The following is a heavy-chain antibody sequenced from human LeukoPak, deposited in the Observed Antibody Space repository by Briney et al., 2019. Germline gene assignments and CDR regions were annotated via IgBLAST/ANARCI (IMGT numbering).Heavy chain of an antibody. Sequence: PGGSLRLSCAASGFTFSNYFMNWVRQAPGKGLEWVSSISSSSTYTYYADSVKGRFTTSRDTAKNSLYLQMNSLRAEDTAAYYCARFYGSGRDTNFDNWGQGTLVTVSS. V-gene: IGHV3-21*01. D-gene: IGHD3-10*01. J-gene: IGHJ4*02. CDR1: GFTFSNYF. CDR2: ISSSSTYT. CDR3: ARFYGSGRDTNFDN.